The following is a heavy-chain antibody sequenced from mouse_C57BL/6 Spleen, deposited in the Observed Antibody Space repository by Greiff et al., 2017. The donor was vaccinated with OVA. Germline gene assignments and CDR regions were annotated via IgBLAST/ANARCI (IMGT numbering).Heavy chain of an antibody. CDR3: TRCTTVVFDD. V-gene: IGHV1-15*01. CDR1: GYTFTDYE. CDR2: IDPETGGT. Sequence: QVQLQQSGAELVRPGASVTLSCKASGYTFTDYEMHWVKQTPVHGLEWIGAIDPETGGTAYNQTFKGKALLTADTSSSTAYMHLRSLPSEDSAVFDGTRCTTVVFDDWGKGTTRTVSS. J-gene: IGHJ2*01. D-gene: IGHD1-1*01.